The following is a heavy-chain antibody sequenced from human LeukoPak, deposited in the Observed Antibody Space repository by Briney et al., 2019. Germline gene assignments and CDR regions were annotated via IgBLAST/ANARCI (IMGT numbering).Heavy chain of an antibody. CDR3: AKGIAAAGTLDY. D-gene: IGHD6-13*01. J-gene: IGHJ4*02. CDR1: GFTFSSYS. V-gene: IGHV3-21*04. CDR2: ISSSSSYI. Sequence: GGSLRLSCAASGFTFSSYSMNWVRQAPGKGLEWVSSISSSSSYIYYADSVKGRFTISRDNAKNSLYLQMNSLRAEDTAVYYCAKGIAAAGTLDYWGQGTLVTVSS.